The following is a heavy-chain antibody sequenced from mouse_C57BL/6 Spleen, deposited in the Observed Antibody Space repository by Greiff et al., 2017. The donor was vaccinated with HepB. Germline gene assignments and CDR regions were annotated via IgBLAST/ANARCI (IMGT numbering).Heavy chain of an antibody. CDR1: GYTFTSYW. CDR2: INPSNGGT. V-gene: IGHV1-53*01. Sequence: VQLQQSGTELVKPGASVKLSCKASGYTFTSYWMHWVKQRPGQGLEWIGNINPSNGGTNYNEKFKSKATLTVDKSSSTAYMQLSSLTSEDSAVYYCARSDYYYGSIPWFAYWGQGTLVTVSA. D-gene: IGHD1-1*01. CDR3: ARSDYYYGSIPWFAY. J-gene: IGHJ3*01.